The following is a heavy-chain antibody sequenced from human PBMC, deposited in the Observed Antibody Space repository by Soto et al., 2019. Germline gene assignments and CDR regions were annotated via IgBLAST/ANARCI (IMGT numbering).Heavy chain of an antibody. CDR3: ARYKDRQQLGGNYYYIMDV. J-gene: IGHJ6*02. CDR2: IIPIFPTP. CDR1: GGTFRTNA. D-gene: IGHD1-20*01. V-gene: IGHV1-69*12. Sequence: QVQLVQSGAEVKKPGSSVKISCKASGGTFRTNAFSWVRQAPGQGLEWMGGIIPIFPTPDYAQKFQGRVTITADESTTTTYMELSSLRSEDTATYYCARYKDRQQLGGNYYYIMDVWGQGTTVTVSS.